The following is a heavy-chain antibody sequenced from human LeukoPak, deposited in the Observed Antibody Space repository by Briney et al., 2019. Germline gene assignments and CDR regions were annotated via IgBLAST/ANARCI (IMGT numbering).Heavy chain of an antibody. J-gene: IGHJ4*02. CDR3: ANEMQGTGEDY. D-gene: IGHD3/OR15-3a*01. Sequence: GGFLRLSCAASRFTFSSYSMNWVRQAPGKGLEWVSSISSSSSYIYYADSVTGRFTISRDNAKNSLYLHMNSLRAEDTAVYYCANEMQGTGEDYWGQGTLVTVSS. CDR2: ISSSSSYI. CDR1: RFTFSSYS. V-gene: IGHV3-21*01.